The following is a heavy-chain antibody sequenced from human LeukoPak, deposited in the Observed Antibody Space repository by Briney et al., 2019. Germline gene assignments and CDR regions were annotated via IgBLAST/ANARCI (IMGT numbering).Heavy chain of an antibody. Sequence: GGSLRLSCAASGFTFSSYGMHWVRQAPGKGLEWVSYISSSGSTIYYADSVKGRFTISRDNAKNSLYLQMNSLRAEDTAVYYCASRLRFLEWSPFDYWGQGTLVTVSS. CDR1: GFTFSSYG. V-gene: IGHV3-48*04. CDR3: ASRLRFLEWSPFDY. J-gene: IGHJ4*02. CDR2: ISSSGSTI. D-gene: IGHD3-3*01.